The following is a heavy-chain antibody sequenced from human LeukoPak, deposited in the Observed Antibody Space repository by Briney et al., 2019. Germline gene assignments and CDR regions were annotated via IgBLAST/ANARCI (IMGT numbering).Heavy chain of an antibody. V-gene: IGHV3-21*04. CDR2: ISSSSSYI. D-gene: IGHD3-10*01. Sequence: PGGSLRLSCAASGFTFSSYSMNWVRRAPGKGLEWVSSISSSSSYIYYADSVKGRFTISRDNAKNSLYLQMDSLRAEDMAVYYCAKVAHYYGSGSYYEYYFDYWGQGTLVTVSS. CDR1: GFTFSSYS. J-gene: IGHJ4*02. CDR3: AKVAHYYGSGSYYEYYFDY.